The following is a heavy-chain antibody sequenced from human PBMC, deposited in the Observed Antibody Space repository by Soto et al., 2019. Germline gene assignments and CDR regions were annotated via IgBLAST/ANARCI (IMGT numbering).Heavy chain of an antibody. J-gene: IGHJ3*01. CDR2: INGDGTVT. CDR1: GFTFSDYW. V-gene: IGHV3-74*01. Sequence: EMQLVESGGGLVQPGGSLRLSCTVSGFTFSDYWMHWVRQTPGKGLMWVSRINGDGTVTSYADSVEGRYTISRDNAKNTLYLQMNSLRAEDTAVYYRASASVADAFDLWGQGTMVAVSS. CDR3: ASASVADAFDL. D-gene: IGHD2-21*01.